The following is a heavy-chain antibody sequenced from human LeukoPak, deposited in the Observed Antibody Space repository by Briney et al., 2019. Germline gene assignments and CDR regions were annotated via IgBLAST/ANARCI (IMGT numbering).Heavy chain of an antibody. Sequence: GGSLRLSCAASGFTFSDYYMSWIRQAPGKGLEWVSYISSSGSTIYYADSVKGRFTTSRDNAKNSLYLQMNSLRAEDTAVYYCARAGAYCGGDCYYAFDIWDQGTMVTVSS. V-gene: IGHV3-11*01. CDR2: ISSSGSTI. CDR1: GFTFSDYY. CDR3: ARAGAYCGGDCYYAFDI. J-gene: IGHJ3*02. D-gene: IGHD2-21*02.